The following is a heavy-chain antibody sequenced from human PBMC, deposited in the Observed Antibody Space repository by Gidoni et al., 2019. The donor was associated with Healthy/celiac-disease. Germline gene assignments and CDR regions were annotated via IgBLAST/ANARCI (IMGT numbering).Heavy chain of an antibody. V-gene: IGHV3-48*03. D-gene: IGHD1-26*01. CDR2: ISSSGSTL. CDR1: GFTFSSYE. CDR3: ARQDGSGHFDY. Sequence: EVQLVESGGGLVQPGGSLRLSCAASGFTFSSYEMNWVRQAPGKGLAWVSYISSSGSTLYYADSVKGRFTISRDNAKNSMYLQMNSLRAEDTAVYYCARQDGSGHFDYWGQGTLVTVSS. J-gene: IGHJ4*02.